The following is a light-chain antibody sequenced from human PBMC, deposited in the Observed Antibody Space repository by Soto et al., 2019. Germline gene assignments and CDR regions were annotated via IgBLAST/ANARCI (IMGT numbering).Light chain of an antibody. CDR2: EVT. Sequence: QSVLTQPASVSGSPGQSITISCTGTRSDVGAYNYVSWFQQHPGKAPKLMIYEVTNRPSGVSYRFSGSKSGNTASLTISGLQAEDEADYYCSSYTTSRTVLFGGGTKVTVL. CDR3: SSYTTSRTVL. CDR1: RSDVGAYNY. J-gene: IGLJ2*01. V-gene: IGLV2-14*01.